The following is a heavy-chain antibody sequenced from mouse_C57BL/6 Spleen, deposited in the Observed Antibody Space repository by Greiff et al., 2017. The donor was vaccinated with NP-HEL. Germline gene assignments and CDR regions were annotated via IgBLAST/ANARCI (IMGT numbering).Heavy chain of an antibody. J-gene: IGHJ2*01. Sequence: VQLQQSGPELVKPGASVKISCKASGYAFSSSWMNWVKQRPGKGLEWIGRIYPGDGDTNYNGKFKGKATLTADKSSSTAYMQLSSLTSEDSAVYFCARRYYGNIDYWGQGTTLTVSS. D-gene: IGHD2-1*01. CDR3: ARRYYGNIDY. CDR2: IYPGDGDT. V-gene: IGHV1-82*01. CDR1: GYAFSSSW.